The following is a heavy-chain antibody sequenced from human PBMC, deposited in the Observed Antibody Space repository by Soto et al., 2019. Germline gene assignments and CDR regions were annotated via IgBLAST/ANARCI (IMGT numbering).Heavy chain of an antibody. CDR2: IYYSGST. CDR3: ARRDSSGKDNEYGDY. J-gene: IGHJ4*02. V-gene: IGHV4-39*01. CDR1: GGSISSSSYY. D-gene: IGHD3-22*01. Sequence: SETLSLTCTVSGGSISSSSYYWGWIRQPPGKGLEWIGSIYYSGSTYYNPSLKSRVTISVDTSKNQFSLKLSSVTAADTAVYYCARRDSSGKDNEYGDYWGQGTLVTVSS.